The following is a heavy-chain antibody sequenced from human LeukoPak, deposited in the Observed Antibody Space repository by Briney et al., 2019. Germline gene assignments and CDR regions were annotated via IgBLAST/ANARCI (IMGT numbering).Heavy chain of an antibody. D-gene: IGHD6-13*01. CDR1: GFTFSRSA. CDR3: VKGRISEDGLDF. Sequence: GGSLRLSCAASGFTFSRSAMTWVRQTPGKGLDWVSSISSSGNTYYADSVKGRFTISRDNSKNMLYLQMNSLRAEDTAGYYCVKGRISEDGLDFWGQGTLVTVSS. V-gene: IGHV3-23*01. CDR2: ISSSGNT. J-gene: IGHJ4*02.